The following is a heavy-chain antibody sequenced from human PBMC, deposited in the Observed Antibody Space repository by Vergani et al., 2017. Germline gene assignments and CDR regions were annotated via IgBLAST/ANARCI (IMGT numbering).Heavy chain of an antibody. CDR1: GGSISSSSYY. J-gene: IGHJ1*01. V-gene: IGHV4-39*07. Sequence: QVQLQESGPGLVKPSETLSLTCTVSGGSISSSSYYWGWIRQPPGKGLEWIGSIYYSGSTYYNPSLKSRVTISVDTSKNQFSLKLSSVTAADTAVYYCARDVRETGQHWGQGTLVTVSS. CDR2: IYYSGST. D-gene: IGHD5-24*01. CDR3: ARDVRETGQH.